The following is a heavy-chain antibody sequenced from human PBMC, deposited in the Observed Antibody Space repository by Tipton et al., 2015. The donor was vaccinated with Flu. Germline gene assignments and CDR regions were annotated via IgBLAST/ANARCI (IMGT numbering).Heavy chain of an antibody. CDR3: ARAYDYSNYWFDP. Sequence: TLSLTCTVSGGSIGSGGYYWSWIRQHPGKGLEWIGYIYYSGSTYYNPSLKSRVTISVDTSKNQFSLKLSSVTAADTAVYYCARAYDYSNYWFDPWGQGTLVTVSS. D-gene: IGHD4-11*01. V-gene: IGHV4-31*03. CDR1: GGSIGSGGYY. CDR2: IYYSGST. J-gene: IGHJ5*02.